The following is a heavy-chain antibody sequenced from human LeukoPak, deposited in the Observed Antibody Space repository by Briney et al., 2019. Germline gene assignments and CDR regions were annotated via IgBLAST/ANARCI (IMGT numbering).Heavy chain of an antibody. V-gene: IGHV3-53*01. CDR1: GFTVSSNY. CDR2: IYSGGRT. J-gene: IGHJ4*02. D-gene: IGHD6-19*01. Sequence: PGGSLRLSCAASGFTVSSNYMSWVRQAPGKGLEWVSVIYSGGRTYYADSVKGRFTISRDNSKNTLYLQMNSLRAEDTAVYYCARVGSGWSSGFDYWGQGTLVTVSS. CDR3: ARVGSGWSSGFDY.